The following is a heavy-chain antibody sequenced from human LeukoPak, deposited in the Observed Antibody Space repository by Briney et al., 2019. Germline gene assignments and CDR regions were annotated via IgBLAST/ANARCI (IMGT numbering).Heavy chain of an antibody. V-gene: IGHV3-30*03. CDR1: GFTFSSYG. Sequence: GGSLRLSRAASGFTFSSYGMHWVRQAPGKGLEWVAVISYDGSNKYYADSVKGRFTISRDNSKNTLYLQMNSLRAEDTAVYYCARVSSYCSGGSCYSEGYFDYWGQGTLVTVSS. J-gene: IGHJ4*02. D-gene: IGHD2-15*01. CDR3: ARVSSYCSGGSCYSEGYFDY. CDR2: ISYDGSNK.